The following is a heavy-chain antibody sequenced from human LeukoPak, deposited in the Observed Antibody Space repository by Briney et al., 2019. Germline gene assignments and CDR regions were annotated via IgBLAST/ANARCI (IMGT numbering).Heavy chain of an antibody. D-gene: IGHD6-19*01. J-gene: IGHJ6*03. V-gene: IGHV3-23*01. Sequence: GGSLRLSCAASGFTFSIYAMSWVRQAPGKGLEWVSSISGSSDSTYYADSVKGRFTISRDNSKNTLYLQMNSLRADDTAVYYCAKDAVTALAGYYYYMDVWGKGTMVTVSS. CDR1: GFTFSIYA. CDR3: AKDAVTALAGYYYYMDV. CDR2: ISGSSDST.